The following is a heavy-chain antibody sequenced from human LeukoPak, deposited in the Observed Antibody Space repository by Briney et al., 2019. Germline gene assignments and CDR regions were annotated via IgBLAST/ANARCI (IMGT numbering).Heavy chain of an antibody. Sequence: PSETLSLTCTVSGGSISSYYWSWIRQPAGKGLEWIGRIYTSGSTNYNPSLKSRVTMSVDTSKNQFSLKLSSVTAADTAVYYCARVRRYYDSSGYGVGFDYWGQGTLVTVSS. J-gene: IGHJ4*02. V-gene: IGHV4-4*07. CDR1: GGSISSYY. CDR2: IYTSGST. D-gene: IGHD3-22*01. CDR3: ARVRRYYDSSGYGVGFDY.